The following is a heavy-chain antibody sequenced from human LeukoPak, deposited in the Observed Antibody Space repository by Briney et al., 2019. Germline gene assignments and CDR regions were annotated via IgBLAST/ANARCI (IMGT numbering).Heavy chain of an antibody. V-gene: IGHV1-69*13. Sequence: ASVKVSCKASGYTFTGYYMHWVRQAPGQGLEWMGGIIPIFGTANYAQKFQGRVTITADESTSTAYMELSSLRSEDTAVYYCAREPDGPIQLIDAFDIWGQGTMVTVSS. J-gene: IGHJ3*02. CDR3: AREPDGPIQLIDAFDI. D-gene: IGHD5-18*01. CDR1: GYTFTGYY. CDR2: IIPIFGTA.